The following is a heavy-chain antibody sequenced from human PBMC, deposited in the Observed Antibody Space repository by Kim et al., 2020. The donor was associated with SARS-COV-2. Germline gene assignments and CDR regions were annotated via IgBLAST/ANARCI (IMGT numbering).Heavy chain of an antibody. CDR1: GGSFSGYY. Sequence: SETLSLTCAVYGGSFSGYYWSWIRQPPGKGLEWIGEINHSGSTNYNPSLKSRVTISVDTSKNQFSLKLSSVTAADTAVYYCARGERRGDVHSTPNVFTGMRRPPSPYFQHWGQGTLVTVSS. J-gene: IGHJ1*01. V-gene: IGHV4-34*01. D-gene: IGHD2-8*01. CDR3: ARGERRGDVHSTPNVFTGMRRPPSPYFQH. CDR2: INHSGST.